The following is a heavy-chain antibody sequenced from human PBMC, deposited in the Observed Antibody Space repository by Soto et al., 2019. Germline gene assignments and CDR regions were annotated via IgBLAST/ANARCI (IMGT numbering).Heavy chain of an antibody. V-gene: IGHV1-46*01. CDR2: FNPSVVST. D-gene: IGHD6-6*01. J-gene: IGHJ4*02. CDR1: GYTFTSYF. Sequence: ASVKVSCKASGYTFTSYFMHWVRQAPGQGLEWMRVFNPSVVSTTYAQKFKGRVTMTRDTSTSTVYMDLSSLRSEDTAVYYCARSSQTYYFDYWGQGTLVTVS. CDR3: ARSSQTYYFDY.